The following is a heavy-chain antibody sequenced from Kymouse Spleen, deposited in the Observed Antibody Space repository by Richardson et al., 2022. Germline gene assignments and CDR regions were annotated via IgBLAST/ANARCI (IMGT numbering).Heavy chain of an antibody. CDR3: ARTYYDILTGSSWFDP. CDR2: INHSGST. V-gene: IGHV4-34*01. Sequence: QVQLQQWGAGLLKPSETLSLTCAVYGGSFSGYYWSWIRQPPGKGLEWIGEINHSGSTNYNPSLKSRVTISVDTSKNQFSLKLSSVTAADTAVYYCARTYYDILTGSSWFDPWGQGTLVTVSS. D-gene: IGHD3-9*01. CDR1: GGSFSGYY. J-gene: IGHJ5*02.